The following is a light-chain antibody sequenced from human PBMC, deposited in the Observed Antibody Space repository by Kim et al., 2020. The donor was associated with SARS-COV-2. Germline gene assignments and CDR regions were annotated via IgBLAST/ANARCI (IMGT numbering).Light chain of an antibody. J-gene: IGKJ4*01. V-gene: IGKV3-20*01. CDR3: QQYGTSPT. CDR2: GAS. CDR1: QSVSSSY. Sequence: SLSPGEGATLSCRASQSVSSSYLVWYQQKPGQAPRLLIYGASSRATGIPDRFSGSGSGTDFTLTISRLEPEDFAVYYCQQYGTSPTFGGGTKVEIK.